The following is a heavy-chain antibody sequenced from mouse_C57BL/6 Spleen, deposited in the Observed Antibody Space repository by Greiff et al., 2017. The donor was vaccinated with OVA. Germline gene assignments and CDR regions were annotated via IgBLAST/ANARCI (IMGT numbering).Heavy chain of an antibody. D-gene: IGHD2-14*01. V-gene: IGHV1-52*01. CDR3: ARDYRYAMDY. J-gene: IGHJ4*01. CDR1: GYTFTSYW. CDR2: IDPSDSVT. Sequence: QVQLQQPGAELVRPGSSVKLSCKASGYTFTSYWMHWVKQRPIQGLEWIGNIDPSDSVTHYNQKFKDKATLTVDKSSCTAYMQLSSLTSEDSAVYYCARDYRYAMDYWGQGTSVTVSS.